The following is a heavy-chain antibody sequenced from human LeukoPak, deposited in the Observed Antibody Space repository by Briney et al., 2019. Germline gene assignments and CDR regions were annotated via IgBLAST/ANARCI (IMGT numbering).Heavy chain of an antibody. D-gene: IGHD3-22*01. V-gene: IGHV1-46*01. Sequence: ASVKVSCKASGYTFTGYYMHWVRQAPGQGLEWMGIINPSGGSTSYAQKFQGRVTMTRDTSTSTVYMELSSLRSEDTAVYYCAREERITMIVVVSGDAFDIWGQGTMVTVSS. CDR3: AREERITMIVVVSGDAFDI. CDR2: INPSGGST. CDR1: GYTFTGYY. J-gene: IGHJ3*02.